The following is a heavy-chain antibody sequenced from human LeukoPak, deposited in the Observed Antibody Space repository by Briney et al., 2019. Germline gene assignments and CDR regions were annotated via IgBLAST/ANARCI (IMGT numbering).Heavy chain of an antibody. CDR1: GFTFSSFW. J-gene: IGHJ4*02. V-gene: IGHV3-23*01. Sequence: PGGSLRLSCAASGFTFSSFWMHWVRQTPGKGLEWVSAISGSGGSTYYADSVKGRFTISRDNSKNTLYLQMNSLRAEDTAVYYCAKAAMYYDILTGCYPFDYWGQGTLVTVSS. CDR2: ISGSGGST. CDR3: AKAAMYYDILTGCYPFDY. D-gene: IGHD3-9*01.